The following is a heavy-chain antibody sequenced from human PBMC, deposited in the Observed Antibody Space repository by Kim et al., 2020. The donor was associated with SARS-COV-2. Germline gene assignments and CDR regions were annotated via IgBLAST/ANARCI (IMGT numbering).Heavy chain of an antibody. CDR3: ARGLSIAAADDAFDI. V-gene: IGHV1-8*01. D-gene: IGHD6-13*01. J-gene: IGHJ3*02. Sequence: QKFQGRVTMTRNTSISTAYMELSSLRSEDTAVYYCARGLSIAAADDAFDIWGQGTMVTVSP.